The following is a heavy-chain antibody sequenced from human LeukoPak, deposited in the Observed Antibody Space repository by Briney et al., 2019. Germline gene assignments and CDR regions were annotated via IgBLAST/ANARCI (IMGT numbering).Heavy chain of an antibody. CDR2: IDGRGSST. J-gene: IGHJ4*02. CDR3: AKDSWAPLGGEILY. CDR1: GFTFSSYA. D-gene: IGHD3-16*01. V-gene: IGHV3-23*01. Sequence: PGGSLRLSCAASGFTFSSYAMSWVRQAPGKGLEWVSTIDGRGSSTFSADSVKGRFTISRDNSKNTLYLQMNSLRAEDTAVYYCAKDSWAPLGGEILYWGQGTLVTVSS.